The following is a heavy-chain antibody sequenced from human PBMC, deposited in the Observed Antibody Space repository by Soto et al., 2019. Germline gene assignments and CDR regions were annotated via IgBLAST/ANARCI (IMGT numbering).Heavy chain of an antibody. Sequence: QVQLQESGPGLVKPSQTLSLTCTVSGGSISDGAYYWSWIRQPPGKGLEWIGHIYDSGNTYNNPSLKXRXTXSXXTSKNHFSLNLNSVTAADTAVYHCAGGLSGDKVDQWGQGTLVTVSS. J-gene: IGHJ4*02. CDR3: AGGLSGDKVDQ. V-gene: IGHV4-30-4*01. D-gene: IGHD2-21*01. CDR1: GGSISDGAYY. CDR2: IYDSGNT.